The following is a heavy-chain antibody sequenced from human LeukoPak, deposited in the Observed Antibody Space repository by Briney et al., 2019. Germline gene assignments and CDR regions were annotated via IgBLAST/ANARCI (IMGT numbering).Heavy chain of an antibody. D-gene: IGHD2-15*01. CDR3: ARAGYCSGGSCSTDAFDI. J-gene: IGHJ3*02. CDR2: IIPIFGTA. CDR1: GGTFSSYA. Sequence: GSSVKVSCKASGGTFSSYAISWVRQAPGQGLECMGGIIPIFGTANYAQKFQGRVTITADESTSTAYMELSSLRSEDTAACYCARAGYCSGGSCSTDAFDIWGQGTMVTVSS. V-gene: IGHV1-69*13.